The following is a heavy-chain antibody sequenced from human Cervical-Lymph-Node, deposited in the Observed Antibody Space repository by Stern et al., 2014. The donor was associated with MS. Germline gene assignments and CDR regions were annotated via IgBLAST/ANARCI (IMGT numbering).Heavy chain of an antibody. CDR3: ARSSDVVPAAINMGF. Sequence: QVQLQESGPGLVKPSQTLYLLCTVSGGSISSGGYYWSWIRQHPGKGLEWIGDIFHSGSTYYNPSLKSRVTISVDTSKNQFSLRLSSVTAADTAVYYCARSSDVVPAAINMGFWGQGTLVTVSS. CDR1: GGSISSGGYY. CDR2: IFHSGST. D-gene: IGHD2-2*02. J-gene: IGHJ4*02. V-gene: IGHV4-31*03.